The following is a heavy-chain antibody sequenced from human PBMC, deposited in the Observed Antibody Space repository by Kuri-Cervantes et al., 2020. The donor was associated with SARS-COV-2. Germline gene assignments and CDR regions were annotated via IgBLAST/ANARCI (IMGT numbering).Heavy chain of an antibody. CDR3: TTGGAA. CDR1: GFIFSDYY. V-gene: IGHV3-15*01. D-gene: IGHD6-19*01. Sequence: GESLKISCTASGFIFSDYYMTWIRQAPGKGLEWVGRIKSNTDGGAIDYAAPVKGRFSISRDDSKNTLYLQMNSLKTEDTAVYYCTTGGAAWGQGTLVTVSS. CDR2: IKSNTDGGAI. J-gene: IGHJ5*02.